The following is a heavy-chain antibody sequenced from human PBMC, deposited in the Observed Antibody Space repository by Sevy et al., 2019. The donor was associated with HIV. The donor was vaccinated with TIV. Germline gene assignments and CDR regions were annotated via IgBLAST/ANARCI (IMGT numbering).Heavy chain of an antibody. CDR2: TSYDGSSN. CDR3: ATDDRDNSGYHFTY. J-gene: IGHJ4*02. V-gene: IGHV3-30-3*01. D-gene: IGHD3-22*01. CDR1: GFTFSNFA. Sequence: GGSLRLSCAASGFTFSNFAMHWVRQAPGKGLEWVAITSYDGSSNYYADSVKGRLTISRDNSKHTLYLQMNSLTVEDTAVYYCATDDRDNSGYHFTYWGQGTLVTVSS.